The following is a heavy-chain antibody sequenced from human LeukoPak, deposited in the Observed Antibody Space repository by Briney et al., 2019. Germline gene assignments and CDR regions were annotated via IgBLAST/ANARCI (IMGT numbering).Heavy chain of an antibody. CDR2: IRSKAYGGTT. CDR1: GFTFGDYD. D-gene: IGHD3-10*01. V-gene: IGHV3-49*03. J-gene: IGHJ4*02. Sequence: PGRSLRLSCTASGFTFGDYDMSWFRQAPGKGLEWVGFIRSKAYGGTTEYAASVKGRFTISRDDSKSIAYLQMNSLKTEDTAVYYCLPTYYYGSGFDYWGQGTLVTVSS. CDR3: LPTYYYGSGFDY.